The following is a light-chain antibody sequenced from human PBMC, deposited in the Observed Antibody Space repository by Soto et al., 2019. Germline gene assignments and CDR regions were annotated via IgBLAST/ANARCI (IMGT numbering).Light chain of an antibody. CDR1: SSDVGGYNY. J-gene: IGLJ1*01. V-gene: IGLV2-8*01. CDR3: NSYAGSNSFA. CDR2: EVN. Sequence: QSALTQPPSAYGSPGQSVTISCTGTSSDVGGYNYVSWYQQHPGKAPKLVIFEVNKRPSGVPDRFSGSKSGNTASLTVSGLQTEDEADYYCNSYAGSNSFAFGTGTKVTVL.